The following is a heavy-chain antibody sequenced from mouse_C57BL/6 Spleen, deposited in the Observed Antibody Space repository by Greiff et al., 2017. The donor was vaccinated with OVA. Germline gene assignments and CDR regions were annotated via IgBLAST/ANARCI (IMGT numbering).Heavy chain of an antibody. CDR1: GYTFTSYW. CDR2: IDPSDSET. D-gene: IGHD2-3*01. V-gene: IGHV1-52*01. J-gene: IGHJ4*01. CDR3: ARSYDLYAMDY. Sequence: QVQLQQPGAELVRPGSSVKLSCKASGYTFTSYWMHWVKQRPIQGLEWIGNIDPSDSETHYNQKFKDKATLTVDKSSSTAYMQLSSLTSGDSAVYYCARSYDLYAMDYWGQGTSVTVSS.